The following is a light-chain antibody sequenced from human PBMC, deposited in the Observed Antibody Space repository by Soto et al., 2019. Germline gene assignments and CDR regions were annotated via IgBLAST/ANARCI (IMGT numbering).Light chain of an antibody. Sequence: QSVLTQPPSVSGAPGQRGTISCTGSSSNIGAGYDVHWYQQLPGTAPKLLIYGNNNRPSGVPDRFSGSKSGTSASLAITGLQAEDEADYYCQSYDSSLSGSYVFGTGTKVTVL. J-gene: IGLJ1*01. CDR2: GNN. V-gene: IGLV1-40*01. CDR3: QSYDSSLSGSYV. CDR1: SSNIGAGYD.